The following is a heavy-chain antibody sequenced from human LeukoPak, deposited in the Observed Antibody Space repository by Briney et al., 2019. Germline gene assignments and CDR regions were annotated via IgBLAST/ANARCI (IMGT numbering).Heavy chain of an antibody. CDR2: IHNSGSA. D-gene: IGHD3-3*01. Sequence: PSKTLSLTCTVSGGSISNYYWSWTRQAPGKGLEWIGYIHNSGSANYKPSLESRVAISFDTSKNQFSLKLSAVTAADTAVYYCASGHYDFWTGYYFDHWGQGTLVTVSS. V-gene: IGHV4-4*08. J-gene: IGHJ4*02. CDR3: ASGHYDFWTGYYFDH. CDR1: GGSISNYY.